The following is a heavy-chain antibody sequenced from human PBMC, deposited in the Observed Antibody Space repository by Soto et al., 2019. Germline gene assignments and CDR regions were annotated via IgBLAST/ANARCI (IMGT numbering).Heavy chain of an antibody. CDR1: SGSIRSGCYY. J-gene: IGHJ6*02. CDR2: IYYSGST. V-gene: IGHV4-31*03. Sequence: SERMALTSTVCSGSIRSGCYYWSWNHQHPGKGLEWIGYIYYSGSTYYNPSLKSRVTISVDTSKNQFSLKLSSVTAADTAVYYCARQREKDIVVVVAATRRGGRYGMDVWGQGTTVTVSS. D-gene: IGHD2-15*01. CDR3: ARQREKDIVVVVAATRRGGRYGMDV.